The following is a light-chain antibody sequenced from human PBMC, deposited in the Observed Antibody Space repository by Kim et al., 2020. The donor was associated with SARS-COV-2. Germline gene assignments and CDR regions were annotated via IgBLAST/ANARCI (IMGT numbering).Light chain of an antibody. CDR1: KNGGKN. J-gene: IGLJ1*01. V-gene: IGLV3-21*04. Sequence: APGKTARLTCGGNKNGGKNGNWYQQKPGQAPVTVIHYDTDRPSGVPERFSGSNSGNTATLTITRVEAGDEADYYCQVWDSSSDHYVFGTGTKVTVL. CDR3: QVWDSSSDHYV. CDR2: YDT.